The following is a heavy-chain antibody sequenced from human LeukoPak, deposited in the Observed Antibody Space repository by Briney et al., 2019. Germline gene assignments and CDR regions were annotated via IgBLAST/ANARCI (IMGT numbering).Heavy chain of an antibody. CDR1: GFAFRTYA. Sequence: GESLRLSCAASGFAFRTYAMSWVRQAPGKGLEGVSAISGSGDKTFYAESVRGRFTISRDNSRNTLYLQMNSLRAEDTAVYYCAKDLNYGFDSWGQGTLVT. D-gene: IGHD3-10*01. CDR2: ISGSGDKT. CDR3: AKDLNYGFDS. J-gene: IGHJ4*02. V-gene: IGHV3-23*01.